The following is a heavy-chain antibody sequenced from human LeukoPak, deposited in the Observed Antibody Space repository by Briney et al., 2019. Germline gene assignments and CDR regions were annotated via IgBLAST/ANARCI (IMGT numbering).Heavy chain of an antibody. CDR2: INPNSGGT. CDR3: AMQQLVGRNYYYYMDV. J-gene: IGHJ6*03. Sequence: GASVKASCKASGYTFTGYYMHWVRQAPGQGLEWMGWINPNSGGTNYAQKCQGRVTMTRDTSISTAYMELSRLRSDDPAVYYCAMQQLVGRNYYYYMDVWGKGTTVTVSS. D-gene: IGHD6-13*01. V-gene: IGHV1-2*02. CDR1: GYTFTGYY.